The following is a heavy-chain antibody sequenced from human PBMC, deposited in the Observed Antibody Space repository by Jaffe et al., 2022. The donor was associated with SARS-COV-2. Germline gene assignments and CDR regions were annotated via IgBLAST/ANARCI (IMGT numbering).Heavy chain of an antibody. Sequence: QVQLVESGGGLVKPGGSLSLSCAASGFTFSAYYMSWIRQAPGKGLEWVSYISSGSTYTNYADSVKGRFIISRDNAKNSLFLQMNSLRAEDSTVYYCARLIGGGHDAFDIWGQGTMVTVSS. CDR2: ISSGSTYT. V-gene: IGHV3-11*06. CDR1: GFTFSAYY. D-gene: IGHD2-15*01. J-gene: IGHJ3*02. CDR3: ARLIGGGHDAFDI.